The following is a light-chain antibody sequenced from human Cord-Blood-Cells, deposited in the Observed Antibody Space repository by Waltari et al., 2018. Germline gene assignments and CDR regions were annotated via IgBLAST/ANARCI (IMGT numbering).Light chain of an antibody. V-gene: IGLV2-14*01. CDR3: SSYTSSSTNVV. Sequence: QSALTQPASVSGSPGQSITIPGTGTSCDVGGYNYVLRYQQHPGKAPKLLIHDVSNRPSGVSNRFSGAKSGNTASLTISGLQAEDEADYYCSSYTSSSTNVVFGGGTKLTVL. CDR1: SCDVGGYNY. CDR2: DVS. J-gene: IGLJ2*01.